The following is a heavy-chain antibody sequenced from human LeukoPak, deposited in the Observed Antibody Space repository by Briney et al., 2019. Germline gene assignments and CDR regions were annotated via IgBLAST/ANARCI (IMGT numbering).Heavy chain of an antibody. Sequence: GASVKVSCKASGYTFTSYDINWVRQATGQGLEWMGWMNPNSGNTGYAQKFQGRVTMTRNTSISTAYMELSSLRSEDTAVYYCARDYDYGGKGYFDLWGRGTLVTVSS. CDR3: ARDYDYGGKGYFDL. D-gene: IGHD4-23*01. J-gene: IGHJ2*01. CDR2: MNPNSGNT. V-gene: IGHV1-8*01. CDR1: GYTFTSYD.